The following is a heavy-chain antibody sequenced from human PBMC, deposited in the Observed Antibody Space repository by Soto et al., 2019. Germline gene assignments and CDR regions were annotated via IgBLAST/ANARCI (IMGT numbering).Heavy chain of an antibody. CDR3: ARVSSGSYYTYYYYYGMDV. Sequence: PSETLSLTCTVSGGSISSSSYYWGWIRQPPGKGLEWIGSIYYSGSTYYNPSLKSRVTISVDTSKNQFSLKLSSVTAADTAVYYCARVSSGSYYTYYYYYGMDVWGQGTTVTVSS. D-gene: IGHD1-26*01. CDR2: IYYSGST. CDR1: GGSISSSSYY. V-gene: IGHV4-39*01. J-gene: IGHJ6*02.